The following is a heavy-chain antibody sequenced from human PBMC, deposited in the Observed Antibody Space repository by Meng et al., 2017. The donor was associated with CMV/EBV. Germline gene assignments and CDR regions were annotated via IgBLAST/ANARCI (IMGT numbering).Heavy chain of an antibody. CDR1: GFTFSSYA. D-gene: IGHD6-13*01. CDR3: AKGIIAAAGPIDY. J-gene: IGHJ4*02. Sequence: GESLKISCAASGFTFSSYAMSWVRQAPGKGLEWVSAISGSGGSTYYADSVKGRFTISRDNSKNTLYLQMNSLRAEDTAVYYCAKGIIAAAGPIDYWGQGTLVTV. V-gene: IGHV3-23*01. CDR2: ISGSGGST.